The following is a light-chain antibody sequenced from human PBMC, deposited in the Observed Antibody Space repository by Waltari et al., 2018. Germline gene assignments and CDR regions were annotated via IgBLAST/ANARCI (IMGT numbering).Light chain of an antibody. V-gene: IGLV1-40*01. J-gene: IGLJ3*02. CDR3: QSYDISLSVV. CDR2: GNN. Sequence: QSVLTQPPSVSGAPGQRVTISCPGSSSNIGAGYDVHWYQQLPGTAPKLLIDGNNNRPSGVPDRFSGSKSGTSASLAITGLQAEDEADYYCQSYDISLSVVFGGGTKLTVL. CDR1: SSNIGAGYD.